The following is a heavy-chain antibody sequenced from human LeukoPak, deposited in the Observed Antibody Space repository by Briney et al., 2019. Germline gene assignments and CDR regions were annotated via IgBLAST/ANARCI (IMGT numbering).Heavy chain of an antibody. D-gene: IGHD3-10*01. CDR2: IIPILGIA. J-gene: IGHJ5*02. Sequence: ASVKVSCKASGGTFSSYAISWVRQAPGRGLEWMGRIIPILGIANYAQKFQGSVTITADKSTSTAYMELSSLRSEDTAVYYCATGGAYVSCSYSQGNWFDPWGQGTLVTGS. CDR1: GGTFSSYA. V-gene: IGHV1-69*04. CDR3: ATGGAYVSCSYSQGNWFDP.